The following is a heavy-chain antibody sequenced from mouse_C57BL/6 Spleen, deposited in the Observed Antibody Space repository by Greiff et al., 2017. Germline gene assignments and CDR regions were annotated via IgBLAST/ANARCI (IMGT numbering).Heavy chain of an antibody. CDR2: IDPSDSET. V-gene: IGHV1-52*01. J-gene: IGHJ3*01. D-gene: IGHD3-2*02. CDR3: ARSGDSSGPWCAY. Sequence: QVQLQQPGAELVRPGSSVKLSCKASGYTFTSYWMHWVKQRPIQGLEWIGNIDPSDSETHYNQKFKDKATLTVDKSSSTAYMQLSSLTSEDSAVYYCARSGDSSGPWCAYWGQGTLVTVSA. CDR1: GYTFTSYW.